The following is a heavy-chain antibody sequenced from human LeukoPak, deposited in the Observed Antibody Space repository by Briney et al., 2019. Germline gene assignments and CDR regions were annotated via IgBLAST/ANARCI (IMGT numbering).Heavy chain of an antibody. CDR3: ARDRYYYDSSGYYWLFDY. CDR1: GGSISSYY. CDR2: IYISGST. Sequence: PSETLSLTCTVSGGSISSYYWSWIRQPAGKGLEWIGRIYISGSTNYNPSLKSRVTMSVDTSKNQFSLKLSSVTAADTAVYYCARDRYYYDSSGYYWLFDYWGQGTLVTVSS. D-gene: IGHD3-22*01. V-gene: IGHV4-4*07. J-gene: IGHJ4*02.